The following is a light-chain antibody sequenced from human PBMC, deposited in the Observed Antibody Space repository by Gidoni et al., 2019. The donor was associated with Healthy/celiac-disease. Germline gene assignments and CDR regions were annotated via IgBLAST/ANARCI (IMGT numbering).Light chain of an antibody. CDR3: CSYAGSSTSLEL. V-gene: IGLV2-23*02. CDR2: EVS. Sequence: QSALTQPASVSGSPGQSITISCNGTSSDVGSYNLVSWYQQHPGKAPKLMIYEVSKRPSGVSNRFSGSKSGNTASLTISGLQAEDEADYYCCSYAGSSTSLELFGGGTKLTVL. J-gene: IGLJ2*01. CDR1: SSDVGSYNL.